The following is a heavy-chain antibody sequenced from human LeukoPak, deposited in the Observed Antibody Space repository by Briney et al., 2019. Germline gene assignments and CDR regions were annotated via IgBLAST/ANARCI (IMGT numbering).Heavy chain of an antibody. CDR3: ARGLSSGYDKRPVAFDI. CDR2: INHSGST. Sequence: SETLSLTCAVYGGSFSGYYWSWIRQPPGKGLEWIGEINHSGSTNYNPSLKSRVTISVDTSKNQFSLKLSSVTAADTAVYYCARGLSSGYDKRPVAFDIWGQGTMVTVSS. J-gene: IGHJ3*02. CDR1: GGSFSGYY. D-gene: IGHD5-12*01. V-gene: IGHV4-34*01.